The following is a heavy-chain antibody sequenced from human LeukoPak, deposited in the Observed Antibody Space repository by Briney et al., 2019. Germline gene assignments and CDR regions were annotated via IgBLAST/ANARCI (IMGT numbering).Heavy chain of an antibody. CDR3: ARQTAYLYYYYYYMDV. D-gene: IGHD5-18*01. V-gene: IGHV4-34*01. CDR1: GGSFSGYY. CDR2: INHSGST. J-gene: IGHJ6*03. Sequence: SETLSLTCAVYGGSFSGYYWSWIRQPPGKGLERIGEINHSGSTNYNPSLKSRVTISVDTSKNQFSLKLSSVTAADTAVYYCARQTAYLYYYYYYMDVWGKGTTVTVSS.